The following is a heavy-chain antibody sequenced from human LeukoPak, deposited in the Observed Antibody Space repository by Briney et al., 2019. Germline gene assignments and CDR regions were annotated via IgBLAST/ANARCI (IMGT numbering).Heavy chain of an antibody. CDR2: ISSSGSTI. CDR1: GFTFGSYE. D-gene: IGHD4/OR15-4a*01. J-gene: IGHJ4*02. CDR3: ASQDYRYYFDY. Sequence: GGSLRLSCAASGFTFGSYEMNWVRQAPGKGLEWVSYISSSGSTIYYADSVKGRFTISRDNAKNSLYLQMNSLRAEDTAVYYCASQDYRYYFDYWGQGTLVTVSS. V-gene: IGHV3-48*03.